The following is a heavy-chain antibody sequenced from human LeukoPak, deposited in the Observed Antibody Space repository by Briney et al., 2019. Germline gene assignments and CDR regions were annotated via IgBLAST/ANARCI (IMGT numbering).Heavy chain of an antibody. Sequence: PGGSLRLSCAASGFTFSSYWMSWVRQAPGKGLEWVANIKQDGSEKYYVDSVKGRFTISRDNAKNSLYLQMNSLRAEDTAVYYCARDYGDYFARYYYYYMDVWGKGTTVTVSS. V-gene: IGHV3-7*01. D-gene: IGHD4-17*01. CDR3: ARDYGDYFARYYYYYMDV. J-gene: IGHJ6*03. CDR2: IKQDGSEK. CDR1: GFTFSSYW.